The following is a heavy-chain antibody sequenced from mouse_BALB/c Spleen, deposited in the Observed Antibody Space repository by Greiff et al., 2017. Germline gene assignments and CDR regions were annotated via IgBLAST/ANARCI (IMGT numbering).Heavy chain of an antibody. J-gene: IGHJ1*01. Sequence: EVQVVESGPSLVKPSQTLSLTCSVTGDSITSGYWNWIRKFPGNKLEYMGYISYSGSTYYNPSLKSRISITRDTSKNQYYLQLNSVTTEDTATYYCARYYYYGSSSSWYFDVWGAGTTVTVSS. V-gene: IGHV3-8*02. CDR2: ISYSGST. D-gene: IGHD1-1*01. CDR3: ARYYYYGSSSSWYFDV. CDR1: GDSITSGY.